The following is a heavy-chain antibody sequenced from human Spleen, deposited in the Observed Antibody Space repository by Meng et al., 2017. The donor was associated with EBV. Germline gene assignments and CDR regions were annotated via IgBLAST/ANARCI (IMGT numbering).Heavy chain of an antibody. Sequence: QVLVSVSAQRLLKPAVPLSLACMVLGGAICRWSYCWGWIRQPPGKGVEGIGCMDYSGSTSRKSRLTISVDASKNLFSLELSSVPDADTAVYYCARHGIVTSGAAIDYWGQGTLVTVSS. CDR3: ARHGIVTSGAAIDY. J-gene: IGHJ4*02. CDR2: MDYSGST. CDR1: GGAICRWSYC. V-gene: IGHV4-39*01. D-gene: IGHD6-25*01.